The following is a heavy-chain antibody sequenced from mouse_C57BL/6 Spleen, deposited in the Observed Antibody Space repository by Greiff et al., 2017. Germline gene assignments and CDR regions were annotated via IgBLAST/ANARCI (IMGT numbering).Heavy chain of an antibody. CDR1: GYTFTSYW. CDR3: ARGVRGFAY. Sequence: QVQLQQSGAELVKPGASVKLSCKASGYTFTSYWMQWVKQRPGQGLEWIGEIDPSDSYTNYNQKFKGKATLTVDTSSSTAYMQLSSLTSEDSAVYYCARGVRGFAYWGQGTLVTVSA. V-gene: IGHV1-50*01. CDR2: IDPSDSYT. J-gene: IGHJ3*01.